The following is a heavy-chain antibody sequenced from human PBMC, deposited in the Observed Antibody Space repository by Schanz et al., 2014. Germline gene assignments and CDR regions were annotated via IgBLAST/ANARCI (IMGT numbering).Heavy chain of an antibody. CDR1: GYTFSSYG. CDR2: ISPYNGKT. V-gene: IGHV1-18*04. D-gene: IGHD6-13*01. J-gene: IGHJ4*02. Sequence: QVQLVQSGAEVKKPGASVKVSCKASGYTFSSYGISWVRQAPGQGLEWMGWISPYNGKTKYAQKLQGRVTMTRDTSITTAYMDLSRLTSDDTAVYYCARVYRWQHILGHFDSWGQGSLVTVSS. CDR3: ARVYRWQHILGHFDS.